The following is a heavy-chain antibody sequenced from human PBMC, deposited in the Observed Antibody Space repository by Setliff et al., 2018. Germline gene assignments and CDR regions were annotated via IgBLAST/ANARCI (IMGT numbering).Heavy chain of an antibody. V-gene: IGHV1-8*01. CDR3: AGTVTTHYYYYYYMDV. CDR1: GYTFTSYD. Sequence: GASVKVSCKASGYTFTSYDINWVRQATGQGLEWMGWMNPTSGNTGYAQKFQGRVTMTRNTSISTAYMELSSLRSEDTAVYYCAGTVTTHYYYYYYMDVWGKGTTVTVSS. CDR2: MNPTSGNT. D-gene: IGHD4-17*01. J-gene: IGHJ6*03.